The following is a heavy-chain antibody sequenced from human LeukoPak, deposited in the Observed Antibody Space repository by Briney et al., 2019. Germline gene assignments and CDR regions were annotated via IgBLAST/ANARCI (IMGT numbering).Heavy chain of an antibody. Sequence: PGGSLRLSCAASGFTFSSYSMNWVRQAPGKGLEWVSYISSSSSTIYYADSVKGRFTISRDNAKNSLYLQMNSLRAEDTAVYYCAYLGLSSDWNDVPGPQIDYWGQGTLVSVSS. J-gene: IGHJ4*02. CDR3: AYLGLSSDWNDVPGPQIDY. CDR2: ISSSSSTI. V-gene: IGHV3-48*04. CDR1: GFTFSSYS. D-gene: IGHD1-1*01.